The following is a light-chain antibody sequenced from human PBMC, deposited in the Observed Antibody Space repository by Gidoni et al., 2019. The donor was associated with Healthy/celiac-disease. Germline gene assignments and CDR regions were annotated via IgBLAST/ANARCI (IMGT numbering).Light chain of an antibody. CDR2: GAS. CDR3: QQYGSSLLT. V-gene: IGKV3-20*01. Sequence: EIVLTPSPGTLSLSPGERATLSCRASQSGSSSYLAWYQQKPGQAPRLLIYGASSRATGIPDRFSGSGSGTDFTLTISRLEPEDFAVYYCQQYGSSLLTFGGGTKVEIK. CDR1: QSGSSSY. J-gene: IGKJ4*01.